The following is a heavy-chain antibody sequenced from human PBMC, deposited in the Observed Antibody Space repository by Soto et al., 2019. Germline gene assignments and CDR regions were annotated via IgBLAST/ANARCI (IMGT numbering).Heavy chain of an antibody. CDR3: ATGETPIDY. J-gene: IGHJ4*02. CDR2: ISAYNGNT. D-gene: IGHD1-26*01. CDR1: GYTFTNFG. Sequence: QVQLVQSGAEVKKPGASVKVSCKASGYTFTNFGISWVRQAPGQGLECMGWISAYNGNTSYAQNFRGRVTMTTDTSTSTAYMELRSLRSDDTAVYYCATGETPIDYWGQGTLVTVSS. V-gene: IGHV1-18*01.